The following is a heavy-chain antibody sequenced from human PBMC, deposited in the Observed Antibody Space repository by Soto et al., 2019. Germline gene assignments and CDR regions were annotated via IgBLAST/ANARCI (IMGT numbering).Heavy chain of an antibody. CDR3: ARGGRGYSYGLGYYYYGMDV. D-gene: IGHD5-18*01. V-gene: IGHV4-34*01. J-gene: IGHJ6*02. CDR2: INHSGST. CDR1: GGSFSGYY. Sequence: SETLSLTCAVYGGSFSGYYWSWIRQPPGKGLEWIGEINHSGSTNYNPSLKSRVTISVDTSKNQFSLKLSSVTAADTAVYYCARGGRGYSYGLGYYYYGMDVWGQGTTVTVSS.